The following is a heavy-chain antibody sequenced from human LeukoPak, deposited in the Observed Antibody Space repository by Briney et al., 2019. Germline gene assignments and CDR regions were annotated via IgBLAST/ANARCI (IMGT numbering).Heavy chain of an antibody. CDR1: GFTVSSNY. V-gene: IGHV3-66*01. Sequence: GGSLRLSCAASGFTVSSNYMSWVRQAPGKGLEWVSVIYSGGSTYYADSVKGRFTISRDNSKNTLYLQMNSLRAEDTAVYYCAREPGIAAAGVDHWGQGTLVTVSS. CDR2: IYSGGST. CDR3: AREPGIAAAGVDH. J-gene: IGHJ4*02. D-gene: IGHD6-13*01.